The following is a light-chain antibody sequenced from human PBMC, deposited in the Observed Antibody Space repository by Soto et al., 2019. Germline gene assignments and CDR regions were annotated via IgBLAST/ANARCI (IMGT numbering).Light chain of an antibody. Sequence: EIVLTQSPATLSLSPGERATLSCRASQSVATSSACNHQNPGQPPRPLIYEASNTATGIPARFSGSGSGTDFTLTISSLEPEDFAVYYCHQRSNWPRTFGQGTKLEIK. CDR2: EAS. J-gene: IGKJ2*01. CDR3: HQRSNWPRT. V-gene: IGKV3-11*01. CDR1: QSVATS.